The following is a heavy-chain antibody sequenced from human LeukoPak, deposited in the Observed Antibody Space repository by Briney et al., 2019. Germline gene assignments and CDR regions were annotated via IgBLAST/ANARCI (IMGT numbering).Heavy chain of an antibody. CDR2: ISGSGGST. J-gene: IGHJ4*02. D-gene: IGHD6-6*01. Sequence: GGSLRLSCAASGFTFSSYAMSWVRQAPGKGLEWVSAISGSGGSTYYADSVKGRFTIFRDNSKNTLYLQMNSLRAEDTAVYYCAKGLSEYSSSGVADYWGQGTLVTVSS. V-gene: IGHV3-23*01. CDR1: GFTFSSYA. CDR3: AKGLSEYSSSGVADY.